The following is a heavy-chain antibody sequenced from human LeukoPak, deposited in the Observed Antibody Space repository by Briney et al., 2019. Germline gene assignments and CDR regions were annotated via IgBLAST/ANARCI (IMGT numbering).Heavy chain of an antibody. V-gene: IGHV1-18*01. CDR3: ARDRPPNYYGSGSYYNGDY. D-gene: IGHD3-10*01. CDR1: GYTFTSYG. CDR2: ISAYNGNT. Sequence: ASVKVSCKASGYTFTSYGISWVRQAPGQGLEWMGWISAYNGNTNYAQKLQGRATMTTDTSTSTAYMELRSLRSDDTAVYYCARDRPPNYYGSGSYYNGDYWGQGTLVTVSS. J-gene: IGHJ4*02.